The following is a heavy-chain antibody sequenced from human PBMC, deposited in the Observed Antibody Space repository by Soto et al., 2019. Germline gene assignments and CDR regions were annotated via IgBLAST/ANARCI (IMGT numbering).Heavy chain of an antibody. J-gene: IGHJ6*02. Sequence: SVKVSCKASGYTFTSYDINWVRQATGQGLEWMGWMNPNSGNTGYAQKFQGRVTMTRNTSISTAYMELSSLRSEDTAVYYCARAEVGAAGIWPKYYYYYSGMDVWGQGNTVTVSS. D-gene: IGHD6-13*01. V-gene: IGHV1-8*01. CDR1: GYTFTSYD. CDR2: MNPNSGNT. CDR3: ARAEVGAAGIWPKYYYYYSGMDV.